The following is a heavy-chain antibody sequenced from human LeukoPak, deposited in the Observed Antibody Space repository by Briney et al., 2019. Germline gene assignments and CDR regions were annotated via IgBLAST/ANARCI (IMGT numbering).Heavy chain of an antibody. CDR2: IKQDESER. CDR3: ARDKIVGATFLDY. V-gene: IGHV3-7*01. Sequence: GGSLRLSCAASGFTFSNYWMSWVRQAPGKGLEWVANIKQDESERYYVDSVKGRFTISRDNAKNSLYLQMNSLRAEDTAVYYCARDKIVGATFLDYWGQGTLVTVSS. CDR1: GFTFSNYW. J-gene: IGHJ4*02. D-gene: IGHD1-26*01.